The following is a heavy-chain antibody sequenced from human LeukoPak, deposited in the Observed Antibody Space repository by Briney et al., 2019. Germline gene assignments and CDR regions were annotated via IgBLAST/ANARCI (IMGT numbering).Heavy chain of an antibody. CDR3: ARVRSITIFGVVRYYFDY. V-gene: IGHV4-34*01. D-gene: IGHD3-3*01. CDR2: INHSGST. J-gene: IGHJ4*02. CDR1: GGSFSGYY. Sequence: SGTLSLTCAVYGGSFSGYYWSWIRQPPGKGLEWIGEINHSGSTNYNPSLKSRVTISVDTSKNQFSLKLSSVTAADTAVYYCARVRSITIFGVVRYYFDYWGQGTLVTVSS.